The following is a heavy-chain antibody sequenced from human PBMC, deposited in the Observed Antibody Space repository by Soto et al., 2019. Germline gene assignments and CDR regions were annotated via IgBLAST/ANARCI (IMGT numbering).Heavy chain of an antibody. CDR3: ARDLIGGYDYGHAQYLSEVVPRPQDYYYYYGMDV. V-gene: IGHV4-59*01. D-gene: IGHD5-12*01. Sequence: PSETLSLTCTVSGGSISSYYWSWIRQPPGKGLEWIGYIYYSGSTNYNPSLKSRVTISVDTSKNQFSLKLSSVTAADTAVYYCARDLIGGYDYGHAQYLSEVVPRPQDYYYYYGMDVWGQGTTVTVS. J-gene: IGHJ6*02. CDR2: IYYSGST. CDR1: GGSISSYY.